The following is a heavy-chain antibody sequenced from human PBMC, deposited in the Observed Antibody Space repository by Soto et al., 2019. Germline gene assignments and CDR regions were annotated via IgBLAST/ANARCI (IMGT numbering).Heavy chain of an antibody. CDR1: GFTFSSYS. CDR3: ARDGSSSGYPEQYYYYYGMGV. CDR2: ISSSSSTI. D-gene: IGHD6-25*01. J-gene: IGHJ6*02. V-gene: IGHV3-48*02. Sequence: GGSLRLSCAASGFTFSSYSMNWVRQAPGKGLEWVSYISSSSSTIYYADSVKGRFTISRDNAKNSLYLQMNSLRDEDTAVYYCARDGSSSGYPEQYYYYYGMGVWGQGTTVTVAS.